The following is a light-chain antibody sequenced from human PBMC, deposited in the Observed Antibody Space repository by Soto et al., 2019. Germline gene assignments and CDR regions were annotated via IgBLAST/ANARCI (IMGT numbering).Light chain of an antibody. V-gene: IGKV3-20*01. J-gene: IGKJ1*01. CDR1: QSVRSNY. CDR2: GAS. CDR3: QQYNNWPRT. Sequence: EIVLTQSPGTLSLSPGERATLSCRASQSVRSNYLAWYQQKPGQAPRLLIYGASSRATGIPDRFSGTGSGTDFTLTITRLEPEDFAVFYCQQYNNWPRTFGQGTKVDIK.